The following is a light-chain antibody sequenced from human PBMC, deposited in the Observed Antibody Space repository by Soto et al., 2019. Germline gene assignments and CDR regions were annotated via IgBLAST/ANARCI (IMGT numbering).Light chain of an antibody. V-gene: IGLV2-14*01. CDR2: DVS. CDR1: SSDVGGYNY. Sequence: QSALTQPASVSGSPGQSITISSTGTSSDVGGYNYVSWYQQHPGKAPKFMIYDVSNRPSGVSNRFSGSKSGNTASLTISGLQAEDEADYYCCSYTTSNTRQIVFGTGTKLTVL. CDR3: CSYTTSNTRQIV. J-gene: IGLJ1*01.